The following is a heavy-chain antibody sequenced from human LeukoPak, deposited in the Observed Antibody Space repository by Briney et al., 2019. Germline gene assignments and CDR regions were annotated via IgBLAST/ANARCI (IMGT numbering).Heavy chain of an antibody. V-gene: IGHV1-8*01. CDR3: ARVIPAYYDFWSGYYPYYYYGMDV. CDR1: GYTFTSYD. Sequence: GASVKVSCKASGYTFTSYDINWVRQATEQGLEWMGWMNPNSGNTGYAQKFQGRVTMTRNTSISTAYMELSSLRSEDTAVYYCARVIPAYYDFWSGYYPYYYYGMDVWGQGTTVTVSS. CDR2: MNPNSGNT. J-gene: IGHJ6*02. D-gene: IGHD3-3*01.